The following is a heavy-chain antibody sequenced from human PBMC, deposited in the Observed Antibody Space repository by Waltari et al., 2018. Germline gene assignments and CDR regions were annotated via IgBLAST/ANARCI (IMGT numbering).Heavy chain of an antibody. J-gene: IGHJ4*02. CDR1: GFTFNIYA. V-gene: IGHV3-23*04. CDR2: ISGSGGST. D-gene: IGHD3-9*01. CDR3: ATSYYDILTGYSTPWY. Sequence: EVQLVESGGGVVQPGGSLRLSCAASGFTFNIYAMSWGRQAPGKGPGWVSAISGSGGSTYYADSVKGRFTISRDNSKNTLYLQMNSLRAEDTAVYYCATSYYDILTGYSTPWYWGQGTLVTVSS.